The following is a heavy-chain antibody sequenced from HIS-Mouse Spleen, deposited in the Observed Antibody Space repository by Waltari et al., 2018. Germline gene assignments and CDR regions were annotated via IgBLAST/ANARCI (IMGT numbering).Heavy chain of an antibody. D-gene: IGHD6-13*01. J-gene: IGHJ2*01. V-gene: IGHV4-39*07. CDR3: AREIPYSSSWYDWYFDL. CDR1: GGSISSSSYY. CDR2: IYYSGST. Sequence: QLQLQESGPALVKPAETLSLTCTVSGGSISSSSYYWVWIRQPPGKGLEWVGSIYYSGSTYYNPSLKSRVTISVDTSKNQFSLKLSSVTAADTAVYYCAREIPYSSSWYDWYFDLWGRGTLVTVSS.